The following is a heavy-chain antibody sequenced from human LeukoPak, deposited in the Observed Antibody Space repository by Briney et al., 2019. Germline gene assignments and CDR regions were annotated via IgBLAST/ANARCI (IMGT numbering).Heavy chain of an antibody. Sequence: GGSLRLSCEASEFALSSDAMSWVRQAPGKGLEWVATITRSGGTWYADTVKGRFTISRDNSKNTLFLQMNSLRGEDTAVYQCARGGGDYYYYGLDVWGQGTTVTVSS. D-gene: IGHD3-16*01. CDR3: ARGGGDYYYYGLDV. CDR2: ITRSGGT. J-gene: IGHJ6*02. CDR1: EFALSSDA. V-gene: IGHV3-23*01.